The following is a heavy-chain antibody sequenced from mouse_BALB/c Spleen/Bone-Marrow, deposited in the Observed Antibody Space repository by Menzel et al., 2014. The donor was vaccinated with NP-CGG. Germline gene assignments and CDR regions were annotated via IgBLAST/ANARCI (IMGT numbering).Heavy chain of an antibody. CDR1: GYTFTTYT. Sequence: VKLMESGAELARPGASVKMSRKASGYTFTTYTMHWVKQRPGQGLEWIGYINPSSGYTNYNQKFKDKATLTAGKSSSTAYMQLSSLTSEDSAVYFCAKRDIYYGYDGNAMDYWGQGTSVTVS. D-gene: IGHD2-2*01. J-gene: IGHJ4*01. V-gene: IGHV1-4*01. CDR3: AKRDIYYGYDGNAMDY. CDR2: INPSSGYT.